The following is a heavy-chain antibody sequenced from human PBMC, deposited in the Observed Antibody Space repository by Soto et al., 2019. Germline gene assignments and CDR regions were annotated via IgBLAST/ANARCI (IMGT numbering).Heavy chain of an antibody. CDR2: IRSKAYGGTT. Sequence: GGSLRLSCTASGFTFGDYAMSWFRQAPGKGLEWVGFIRSKAYGGTTEYAASVKGRFTISRDDSKSIAYLQMNSLKTEDTAVYYCTRGYYDFWSGPKGLFDYWGQGTLVTVS. V-gene: IGHV3-49*03. D-gene: IGHD3-3*01. CDR3: TRGYYDFWSGPKGLFDY. J-gene: IGHJ4*02. CDR1: GFTFGDYA.